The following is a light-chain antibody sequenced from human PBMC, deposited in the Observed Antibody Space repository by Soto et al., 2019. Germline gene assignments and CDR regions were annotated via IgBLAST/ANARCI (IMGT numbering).Light chain of an antibody. V-gene: IGKV3-20*01. Sequence: EIVLTQSPGTLSLSPGEEATLSCRASQSVDSNYLAWYQQKPRQTPRLIIYGASGRAHGIPHRFSGSGFGTDFTLTISKVEPEDFAVYYCQQYGTPRSVTFGQGTRLDI. CDR3: QQYGTPRSVT. CDR2: GAS. J-gene: IGKJ5*01. CDR1: QSVDSNY.